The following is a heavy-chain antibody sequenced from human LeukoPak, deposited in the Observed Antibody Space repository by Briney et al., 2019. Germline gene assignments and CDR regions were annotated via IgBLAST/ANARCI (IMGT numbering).Heavy chain of an antibody. CDR2: INHSGST. D-gene: IGHD3-3*01. V-gene: IGHV4-34*01. CDR3: ARRIYDFWSGYRINWFDP. CDR1: GGSFSGYY. Sequence: SETLSLTCAVYGGSFSGYYWSWIRQPPGKGLEWIGEINHSGSTNYNPSLKSRVTISVDTSKNQFSLKLSPVTAADTAVYYCARRIYDFWSGYRINWFDPWGQGTLVTVSS. J-gene: IGHJ5*02.